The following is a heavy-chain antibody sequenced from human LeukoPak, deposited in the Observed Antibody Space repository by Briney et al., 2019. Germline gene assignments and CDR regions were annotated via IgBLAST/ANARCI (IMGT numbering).Heavy chain of an antibody. CDR1: GYTFTSYD. J-gene: IGHJ6*03. CDR2: ISAYNGNT. Sequence: GAPVKVSCKASGYTFTSYDINWVRQATGQGLEWMGWISAYNGNTNYAQKLQGRVTMTTDTSTSTAYMELRSLRSDDTAVYYCARVYPVVPAANYYYYYMDVWGKGTTVTVSS. CDR3: ARVYPVVPAANYYYYYMDV. D-gene: IGHD2-2*01. V-gene: IGHV1-18*01.